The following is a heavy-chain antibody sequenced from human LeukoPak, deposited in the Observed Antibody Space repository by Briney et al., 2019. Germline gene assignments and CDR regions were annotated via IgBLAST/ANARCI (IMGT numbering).Heavy chain of an antibody. V-gene: IGHV3-23*01. J-gene: IGHJ4*02. CDR1: GFTFSSYA. CDR3: AKTPRGGNSYYYFDY. CDR2: ISGSGGST. Sequence: GGSLRLSCAASGFTFSSYAMSWVRQAPGKGLEWVSAISGSGGSTYYVDSVKGRFTISRDNSKNTLYLQMNSLRAEDTAVYYCAKTPRGGNSYYYFDYWGQGTLVTVSS. D-gene: IGHD4-23*01.